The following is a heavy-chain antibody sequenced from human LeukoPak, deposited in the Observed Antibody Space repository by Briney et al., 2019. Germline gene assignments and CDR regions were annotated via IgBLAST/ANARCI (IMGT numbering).Heavy chain of an antibody. D-gene: IGHD2-2*01. CDR3: ARDGYQLLLDAFDI. V-gene: IGHV1-18*04. Sequence: ASVKVSCKAPGYTFTSYGISWVRQAPGQGLEWMGWISAYNGNTNYAQKLQGRVTMTTDTSTSTAYMELRSLRSDDTAVYYCARDGYQLLLDAFDIWGQGTMVTVSS. CDR2: ISAYNGNT. J-gene: IGHJ3*02. CDR1: GYTFTSYG.